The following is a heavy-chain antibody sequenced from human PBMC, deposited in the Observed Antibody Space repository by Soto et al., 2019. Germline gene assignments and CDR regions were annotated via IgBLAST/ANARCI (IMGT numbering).Heavy chain of an antibody. V-gene: IGHV5-51*01. CDR1: GYTFSNFW. CDR2: IYPGDQET. Sequence: PGASLKISCQCSGYTFSNFWIGWVRQLPGRGLEWMGIIYPGDQETRYSPSFHGKVTISADKFINTAYLQWNSLEASDTAFYFCARSPRSSPYFDYWGQGALVTVSS. J-gene: IGHJ4*02. D-gene: IGHD6-13*01. CDR3: ARSPRSSPYFDY.